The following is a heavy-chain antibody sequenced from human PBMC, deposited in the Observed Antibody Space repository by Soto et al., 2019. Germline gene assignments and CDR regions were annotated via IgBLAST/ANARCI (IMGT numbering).Heavy chain of an antibody. Sequence: QVSLVQSGAEVKKPGASVKVSCKASGYTFTSYYVHWVRQAPGQGLEWMGIINPSGATTTYAQNFQSSVAMTRDTSTSTVYMELSSLRSEDTAVYYCARRDCFSSSCYFKYWGQGTLVTVSS. CDR2: INPSGATT. D-gene: IGHD2-2*01. V-gene: IGHV1-46*01. CDR3: ARRDCFSSSCYFKY. CDR1: GYTFTSYY. J-gene: IGHJ4*02.